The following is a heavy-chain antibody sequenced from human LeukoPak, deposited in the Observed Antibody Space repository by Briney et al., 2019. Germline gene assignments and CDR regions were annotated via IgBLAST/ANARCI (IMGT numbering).Heavy chain of an antibody. D-gene: IGHD2-2*01. Sequence: SETLSLTCAVYGGSFSGYYWSWIRQPPGKGLEWIGEINHSGSTNYNPSLKSRVTISVDTSKNQFSLKLSSVTAADTAVYYCARRSRAIVVVPAAKRGSYYFHSWGQGTLVTVSS. J-gene: IGHJ4*02. CDR2: INHSGST. CDR1: GGSFSGYY. V-gene: IGHV4-34*01. CDR3: ARRSRAIVVVPAAKRGSYYFHS.